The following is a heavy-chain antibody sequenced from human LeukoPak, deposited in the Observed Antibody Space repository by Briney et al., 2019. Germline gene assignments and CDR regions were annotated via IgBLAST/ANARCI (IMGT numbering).Heavy chain of an antibody. CDR2: IHNSGNT. D-gene: IGHD6-19*01. Sequence: SETLCLTCTVSGGSISLYSWNWIRQPPGKGLEWIGSIHNSGNTNYNPSLKSRVTISVDTSKNQFSLKLSSVTAADTAVYYCARMGSGCFDYWGQGTLVTVSS. V-gene: IGHV4-59*08. J-gene: IGHJ4*02. CDR1: GGSISLYS. CDR3: ARMGSGCFDY.